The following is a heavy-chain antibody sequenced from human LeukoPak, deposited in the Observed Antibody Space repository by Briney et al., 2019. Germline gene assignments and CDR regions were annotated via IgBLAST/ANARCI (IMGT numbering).Heavy chain of an antibody. CDR2: ISAYNGNT. J-gene: IGHJ4*02. CDR3: ARGAKYYDILTGYRGNLALDY. V-gene: IGHV1-18*04. Sequence: ASVKVSCKASGYTFTSYGISWMRQAPGQGLEWMGWISAYNGNTNYAQKLQGRVTMTTDTSTSTAYMELRSLRSDDTAVYYCARGAKYYDILTGYRGNLALDYWGQGTLVTVSS. CDR1: GYTFTSYG. D-gene: IGHD3-9*01.